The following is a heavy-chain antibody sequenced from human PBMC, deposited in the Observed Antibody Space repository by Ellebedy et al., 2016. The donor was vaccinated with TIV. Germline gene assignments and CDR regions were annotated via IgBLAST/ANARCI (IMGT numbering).Heavy chain of an antibody. V-gene: IGHV1-69*13. CDR1: GGTFSSYA. CDR2: IIPIFGTA. D-gene: IGHD3-10*01. CDR3: ARHSVRGVKRYYYYGMDV. J-gene: IGHJ6*02. Sequence: AASVKVSCKASGGTFSSYAISWVRQAPGQGLEWMGGIIPIFGTANYAQKFQGRITITADESTSTAYMELSSLRSEDTAVYYCARHSVRGVKRYYYYGMDVWGQGTTVTVSS.